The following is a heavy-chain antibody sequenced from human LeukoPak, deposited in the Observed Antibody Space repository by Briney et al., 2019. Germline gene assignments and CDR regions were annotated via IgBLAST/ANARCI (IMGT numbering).Heavy chain of an antibody. V-gene: IGHV3-30*18. J-gene: IGHJ4*02. CDR3: AKDLIVSGTATILDY. CDR1: GFTFSNYG. D-gene: IGHD5-24*01. CDR2: ISYDGSNK. Sequence: PGGSLRLSCAASGFTFSNYGMHWVRQAPGKGLEWVAIISYDGSNKYYADSVKGRFAISRDNSKNTLYLQMNSLRAEDTAVYYCAKDLIVSGTATILDYWGQGTLVTVSS.